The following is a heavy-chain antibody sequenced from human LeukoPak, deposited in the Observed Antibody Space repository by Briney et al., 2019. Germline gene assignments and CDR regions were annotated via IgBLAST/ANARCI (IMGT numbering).Heavy chain of an antibody. CDR2: ISSGGSTV. D-gene: IGHD1-26*01. J-gene: IGHJ3*02. Sequence: GGSLRLSCAASGFTFSSYWMSWVRQAPGKGLEWVSYISSGGSTVYYADSVKGRFTISRDNAKNSLYLQMNSLRAEDTAVYDCARVIIVGATGIWGQGTMVTVSS. CDR3: ARVIIVGATGI. V-gene: IGHV3-48*04. CDR1: GFTFSSYW.